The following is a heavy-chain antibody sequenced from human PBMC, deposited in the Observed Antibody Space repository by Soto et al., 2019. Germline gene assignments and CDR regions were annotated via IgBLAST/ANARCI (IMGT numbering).Heavy chain of an antibody. V-gene: IGHV1-24*01. D-gene: IGHD3-22*01. CDR2: FDPEDGET. J-gene: IGHJ3*02. Sequence: ASVKVSCKVSGYTLTELSMHWVRQAPGKGLEWMGGFDPEDGETIYAQKFQGRVTMTEDTSTDTAYMELSSLRSEDTAVYYCATDRGVTMIQDAFDIWGQGTMVTVSS. CDR3: ATDRGVTMIQDAFDI. CDR1: GYTLTELS.